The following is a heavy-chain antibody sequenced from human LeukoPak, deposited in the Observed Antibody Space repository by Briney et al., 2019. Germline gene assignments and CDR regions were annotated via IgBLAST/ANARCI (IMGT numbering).Heavy chain of an antibody. CDR3: AKPFYDYSYDLDV. CDR1: KFTFSHYG. J-gene: IGHJ6*02. V-gene: IGHV3-30*18. CDR2: ISSDGSIK. Sequence: GGSLRLSCTASKFTFSHYGMQWVRQAPGKGLEWVAVISSDGSIKVYADSVKGRFTISRDNSKNTLYLQMNSLGAEDTAVYYCAKPFYDYSYDLDVWGQGTTVTVSS.